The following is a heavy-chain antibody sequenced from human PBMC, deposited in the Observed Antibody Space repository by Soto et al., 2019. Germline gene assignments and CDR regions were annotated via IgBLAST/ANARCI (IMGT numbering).Heavy chain of an antibody. CDR3: ARDIVVVPAAIHYFDY. D-gene: IGHD2-2*02. V-gene: IGHV4-59*01. Sequence: SETLSLTYTVSGGSISSYYWSWIRQPPGKGLEWIGYIYYSGSTNYNPSLKSRVTISVDTSKNQFSLKLSSVTAADTAVYYCARDIVVVPAAIHYFDYWGQGTLVTVSS. CDR2: IYYSGST. J-gene: IGHJ4*02. CDR1: GGSISSYY.